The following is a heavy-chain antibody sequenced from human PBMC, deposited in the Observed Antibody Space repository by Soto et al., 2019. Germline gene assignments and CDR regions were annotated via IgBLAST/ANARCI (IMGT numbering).Heavy chain of an antibody. Sequence: QITLSESGPTLVKHTQTLTLTCTFSGFSFITSQVGVGWIRQPPGRAQEWLAIIYWDDDKRYSPSLRSRLTITKDTSKNQVVLTMTNMDPEDTGTYYCAHRPGGYMSGWDNGYFDYWGRGALVTVSS. CDR2: IYWDDDK. V-gene: IGHV2-5*02. D-gene: IGHD6-19*01. CDR1: GFSFITSQVG. J-gene: IGHJ4*02. CDR3: AHRPGGYMSGWDNGYFDY.